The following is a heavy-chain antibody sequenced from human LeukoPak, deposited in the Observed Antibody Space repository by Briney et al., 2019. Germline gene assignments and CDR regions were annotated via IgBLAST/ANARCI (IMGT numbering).Heavy chain of an antibody. Sequence: ASVKVSCKASGYTFTGYYMHWVRQAPGQGLEWMGWINPNSGGTNYAQKFQGRVTMTRDTSISTAHMELSRLRSDDTAVYYCARDRDLDCGGDCLDYWGQGTLVTVSS. CDR3: ARDRDLDCGGDCLDY. D-gene: IGHD2-21*01. J-gene: IGHJ4*02. V-gene: IGHV1-2*02. CDR2: INPNSGGT. CDR1: GYTFTGYY.